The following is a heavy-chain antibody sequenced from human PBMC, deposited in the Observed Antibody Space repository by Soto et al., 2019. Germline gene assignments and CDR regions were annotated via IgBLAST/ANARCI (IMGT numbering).Heavy chain of an antibody. V-gene: IGHV3-30-3*01. CDR1: GFTFSSYA. CDR3: ARVPVELPTSPFFDY. Sequence: QVQLVESGGGVVQPGRSLRLSCAASGFTFSSYAMHWVRQAPGKGLEWVAVISYDGSNKYYADSVKGRFTISRDNSKNPLYLQMNSLRAEDTAVYYCARVPVELPTSPFFDYWGKGPLATVSS. D-gene: IGHD3-10*01. CDR2: ISYDGSNK. J-gene: IGHJ4*02.